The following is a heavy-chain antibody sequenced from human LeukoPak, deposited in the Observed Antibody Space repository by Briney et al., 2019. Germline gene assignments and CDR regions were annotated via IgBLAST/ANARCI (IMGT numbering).Heavy chain of an antibody. V-gene: IGHV1-2*02. CDR3: ARSYYYDSSGYYSYYYGMDV. CDR2: INPNSGGT. CDR1: GYTFTCYY. D-gene: IGHD3-22*01. J-gene: IGHJ6*02. Sequence: ASVKVSCKASGYTFTCYYMHWVRQAPGQGLEWMGWINPNSGGTNYAQKFQGRVTMTRDTSISTAYMELSRLRSDDTAVYYCARSYYYDSSGYYSYYYGMDVWGQGTTVTVSS.